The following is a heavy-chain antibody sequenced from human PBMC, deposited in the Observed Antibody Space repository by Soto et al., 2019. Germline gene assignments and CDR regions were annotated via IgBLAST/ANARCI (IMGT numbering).Heavy chain of an antibody. Sequence: GGSLRLSCAASGFTFSSYAMHWVRQAPGKGLEWVAVISYDGSNKYYADSVKGRFTTSRDNSKNTLYLQMNSLRAEDTAVYYCARDPSRVAVAGTGDYWGQGTLVTVSS. CDR3: ARDPSRVAVAGTGDY. D-gene: IGHD6-19*01. CDR2: ISYDGSNK. V-gene: IGHV3-30-3*01. CDR1: GFTFSSYA. J-gene: IGHJ4*02.